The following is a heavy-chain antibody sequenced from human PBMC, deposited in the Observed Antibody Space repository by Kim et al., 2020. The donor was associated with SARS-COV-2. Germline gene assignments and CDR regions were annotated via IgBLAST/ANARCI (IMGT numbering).Heavy chain of an antibody. CDR2: ISWNSGSI. Sequence: GGSLRLSCAASGFTFDDYAMHWVRQAPGKGLEWVSGISWNSGSIGYADSVKGRFTISRDNAKNSLYLQMNSLRAEDTALYYCAKAGDVAAAGINRMVFDLWGRGTLVTVSS. D-gene: IGHD6-13*01. V-gene: IGHV3-9*01. CDR1: GFTFDDYA. J-gene: IGHJ2*01. CDR3: AKAGDVAAAGINRMVFDL.